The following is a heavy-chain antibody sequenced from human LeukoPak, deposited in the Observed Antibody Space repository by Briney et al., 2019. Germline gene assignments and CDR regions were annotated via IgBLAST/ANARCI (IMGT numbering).Heavy chain of an antibody. CDR1: GGSISSYY. Sequence: PSETLSLTCTVSGGSISSYYWSWIRQPPGKGLEWIGYIYYSGSTNYIPSLKSRVTISVDTSKNQFSLKLSSVTAADTAVYYCARGRRSGSHHNWGQGTLVTVSS. CDR3: ARGRRSGSHHN. V-gene: IGHV4-59*01. CDR2: IYYSGST. D-gene: IGHD3-10*01. J-gene: IGHJ4*02.